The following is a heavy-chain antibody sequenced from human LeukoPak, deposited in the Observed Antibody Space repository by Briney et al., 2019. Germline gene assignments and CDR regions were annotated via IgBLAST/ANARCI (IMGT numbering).Heavy chain of an antibody. CDR3: ARGRRDYDSSGNFDY. D-gene: IGHD3-22*01. J-gene: IGHJ4*02. CDR1: GFTFSSYS. CDR2: ISSSSYI. V-gene: IGHV3-21*01. Sequence: PGGSLRLSCAASGFTFSSYSMNWVRQAPGKGLEWVSSISSSSYIYYADSVKGRFTISRDNAKNSLYLQMNSLRAEDTAVYYCARGRRDYDSSGNFDYWGQGTLVTVSS.